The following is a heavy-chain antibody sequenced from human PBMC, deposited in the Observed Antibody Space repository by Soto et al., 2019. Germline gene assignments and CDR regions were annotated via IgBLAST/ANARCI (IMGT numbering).Heavy chain of an antibody. CDR1: GGSFSGYY. V-gene: IGHV4-34*01. CDR2: INHSGST. J-gene: IGHJ4*02. CDR3: ARGTGYCSGGSCYYFDY. D-gene: IGHD2-15*01. Sequence: QVQLQQWGAGLLKPSETLSLTCAVYGGSFSGYYWSWIRQPPGRGLGWIGEINHSGSTNYNPSLKSRVTISVDTSKNQFSLKLSSVTAADTAVYYCARGTGYCSGGSCYYFDYWGQGTLVTVSS.